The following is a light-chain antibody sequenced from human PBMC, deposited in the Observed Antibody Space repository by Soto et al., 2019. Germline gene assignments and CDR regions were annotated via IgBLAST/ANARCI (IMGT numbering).Light chain of an antibody. CDR3: QSYDSSLSGYV. Sequence: QLVLTQPPSVSGAPGQRVPISCTGSSSNIGAGYDVHWYQQLPGTAPKLLIYGNSNRPSGVPDRFSGSKSGTSASLAITGLQAEDEADYYCQSYDSSLSGYVFGTGTKLTVL. CDR2: GNS. J-gene: IGLJ1*01. CDR1: SSNIGAGYD. V-gene: IGLV1-40*01.